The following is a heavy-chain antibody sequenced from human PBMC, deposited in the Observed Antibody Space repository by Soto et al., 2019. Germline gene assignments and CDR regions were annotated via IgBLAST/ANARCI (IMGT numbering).Heavy chain of an antibody. CDR3: ARDPGASWFDA. CDR2: ISGTGTNI. Sequence: EVQLVESGGGLMQPGGSLRLSCAASGFTFSTFEMNWVRQAPGKGLEWVSYISGTGTNIFYADSVKGRFTISRDNAKKSLYLQMNSLRVEDTDVYFCARDPGASWFDAWGQGTLVTVSS. J-gene: IGHJ5*02. V-gene: IGHV3-48*03. CDR1: GFTFSTFE.